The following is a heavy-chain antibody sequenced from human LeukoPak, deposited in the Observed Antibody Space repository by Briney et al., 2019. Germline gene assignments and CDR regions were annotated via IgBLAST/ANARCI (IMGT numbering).Heavy chain of an antibody. V-gene: IGHV1-2*02. CDR1: GYTFTDYY. Sequence: ASVKVSCXASGYTFTDYYIHWLRQARGQGLGWMGWIIPNNGGTNYAPKFRGRVTMTRDTSISTAYMELSRLRSDGTAVYYCARGLSIEGYNFNYWGQGTLVTVSS. J-gene: IGHJ4*02. CDR3: ARGLSIEGYNFNY. D-gene: IGHD5-24*01. CDR2: IIPNNGGT.